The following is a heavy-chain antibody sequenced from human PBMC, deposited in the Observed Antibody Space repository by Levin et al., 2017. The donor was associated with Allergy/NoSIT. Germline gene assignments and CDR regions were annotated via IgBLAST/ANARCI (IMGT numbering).Heavy chain of an antibody. D-gene: IGHD2-2*01. V-gene: IGHV4-34*01. CDR2: INHSGST. CDR1: GGSFSGSY. CDR3: AGAPHCSSTSCYASGRWYYYYYMDV. J-gene: IGHJ6*03. Sequence: SQTLSLTCAVYGGSFSGSYWSWIRQPPGKGLEWIGEINHSGSTNYNPSLKSRVTISVDTSKNQFSLKLSSVTAADTAVYYCAGAPHCSSTSCYASGRWYYYYYMDVWGKGTTVTVSS.